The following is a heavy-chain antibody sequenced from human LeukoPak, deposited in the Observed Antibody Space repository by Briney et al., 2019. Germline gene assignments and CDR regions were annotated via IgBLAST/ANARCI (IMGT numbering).Heavy chain of an antibody. CDR2: FYTSET. Sequence: SETLSLTCTVSGGSINDYYWSWIRQPAGKGLEWIGRFYTSETAYNPSLKSRVTMPVDTSKNQFSLKLTSVTAADTAVYYCARRIPSGAGGFDYWGQGTLVTVSS. CDR1: GGSINDYY. V-gene: IGHV4-4*07. J-gene: IGHJ4*02. D-gene: IGHD1-26*01. CDR3: ARRIPSGAGGFDY.